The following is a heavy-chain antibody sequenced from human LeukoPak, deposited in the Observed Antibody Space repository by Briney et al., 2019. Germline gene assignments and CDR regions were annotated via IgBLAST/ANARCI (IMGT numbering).Heavy chain of an antibody. Sequence: GESLKISCKGPGYSFTSYWIGWVRQMPGNGLEWMGIIYPGDSDTRYSPSFQGQVTISADKSISTAYLQWSSLKASDTAMYYCARRFRTLRLSSTLMQGAAGTYFDYWGQGTLVTVSS. J-gene: IGHJ4*02. CDR3: ARRFRTLRLSSTLMQGAAGTYFDY. CDR2: IYPGDSDT. V-gene: IGHV5-51*01. D-gene: IGHD6-13*01. CDR1: GYSFTSYW.